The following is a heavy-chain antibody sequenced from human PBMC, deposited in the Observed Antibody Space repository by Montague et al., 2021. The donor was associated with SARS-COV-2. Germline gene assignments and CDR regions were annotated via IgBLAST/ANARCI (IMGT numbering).Heavy chain of an antibody. CDR3: AKDLFCSGGDCYFYGMDL. CDR1: GFTLSTYA. CDR2: TSGSGDKP. Sequence: SLRLSCAASGFTLSTYALSWVRRAPGKGLEWVSATSGSGDKPYYSDSXXGLFPISRDNSKNTVSLQMNSLRVKDTAVYYCAKDLFCSGGDCYFYGMDLWGQGTTVTVSS. J-gene: IGHJ6*02. V-gene: IGHV3-23*01. D-gene: IGHD2-15*01.